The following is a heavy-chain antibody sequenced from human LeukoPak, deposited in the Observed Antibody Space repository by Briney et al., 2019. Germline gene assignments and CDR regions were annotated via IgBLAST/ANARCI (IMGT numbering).Heavy chain of an antibody. V-gene: IGHV3-48*01. D-gene: IGHD3-22*01. Sequence: GGSLRLSCTASGFTFSSYSMNWVRQAPGKGLEWVAFISNSDNTIYYSNSVKGRFTISRDNAKNSVYLQMNSLRAEDTAVYYCARDLSPSRYYDNSGYFGYWGQGTLVTVSS. CDR1: GFTFSSYS. CDR2: ISNSDNTI. CDR3: ARDLSPSRYYDNSGYFGY. J-gene: IGHJ4*02.